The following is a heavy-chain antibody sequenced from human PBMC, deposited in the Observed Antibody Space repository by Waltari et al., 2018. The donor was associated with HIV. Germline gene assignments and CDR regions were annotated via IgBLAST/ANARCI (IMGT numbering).Heavy chain of an antibody. J-gene: IGHJ4*02. D-gene: IGHD1-26*01. Sequence: EVQLVESGGGLVQPGGSLRLSCAASGFTFSNYWMSWVRQAPGKGLEWVANIKQDGREKYYVDSGKGRFTISRDNAKNSLYLQMNSLRAEDTAVYSCARVRRSATFDYWGQGTLVTVSS. CDR3: ARVRRSATFDY. V-gene: IGHV3-7*01. CDR2: IKQDGREK. CDR1: GFTFSNYW.